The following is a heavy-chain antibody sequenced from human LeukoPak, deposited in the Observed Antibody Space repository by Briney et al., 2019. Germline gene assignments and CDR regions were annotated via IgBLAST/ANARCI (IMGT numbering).Heavy chain of an antibody. J-gene: IGHJ4*02. V-gene: IGHV1-2*02. CDR3: ARGPVRETMVRGVIIFDY. CDR1: GYTFTCYY. D-gene: IGHD3-10*01. CDR2: IKPNSGGT. Sequence: ASVKVSCKASGYTFTCYYMHWVRQAPGQGLEWVGWIKPNSGGTNYAQKFQGRVTMTRDTSISTAYMELSRLRSDDTAVYYCARGPVRETMVRGVIIFDYWGQGTLVTVSS.